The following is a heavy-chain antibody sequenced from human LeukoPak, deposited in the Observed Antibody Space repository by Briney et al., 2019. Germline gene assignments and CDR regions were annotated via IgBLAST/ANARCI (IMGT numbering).Heavy chain of an antibody. V-gene: IGHV7-4-1*02. D-gene: IGHD1-20*01. J-gene: IGHJ6*02. CDR2: INTNTGNP. CDR3: ARGIPYNWNFYYGMDV. CDR1: GYTFTSYA. Sequence: ASVKASCKASGYTFTSYAMNWVRQAPGQGLEWMGWINTNTGNPTYAQGFTGRFVFSLDTSVSTAYLQISSLKAEDTAVYYCARGIPYNWNFYYGMDVWGQGTTVTVSS.